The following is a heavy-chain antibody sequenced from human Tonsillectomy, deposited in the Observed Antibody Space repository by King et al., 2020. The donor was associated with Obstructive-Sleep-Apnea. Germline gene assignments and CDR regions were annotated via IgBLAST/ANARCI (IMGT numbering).Heavy chain of an antibody. CDR1: GGSISSGDYY. CDR2: IYYSGST. Sequence: VQLQESGPGLVKPSQTLSLTCTVSGGSISSGDYYWSWIRQPPGKGLEWIGYIYYSGSTSYNPSLKSRLTISADTSQNQFSLKLSSVTAADTAVYYCARSDYFDTSGYLVWGQGTLVTVSS. CDR3: ARSDYFDTSGYLV. D-gene: IGHD3-22*01. J-gene: IGHJ4*02. V-gene: IGHV4-30-4*01.